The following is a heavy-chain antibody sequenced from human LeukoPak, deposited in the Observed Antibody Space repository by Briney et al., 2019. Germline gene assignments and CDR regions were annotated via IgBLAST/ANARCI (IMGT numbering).Heavy chain of an antibody. D-gene: IGHD2-15*01. CDR1: GFTFSSYA. CDR2: ISGSGGST. Sequence: PGGSLRLSCAASGFTFSSYAMSWVRQAPGKGLEWVSAISGSGGSTYYADSVKGRFTISRDNSKNTLYLQMNSLRAEDTAVYYCAKRWLGYCSGGSCYYFDYWGQGTLVTVSS. J-gene: IGHJ4*02. V-gene: IGHV3-23*01. CDR3: AKRWLGYCSGGSCYYFDY.